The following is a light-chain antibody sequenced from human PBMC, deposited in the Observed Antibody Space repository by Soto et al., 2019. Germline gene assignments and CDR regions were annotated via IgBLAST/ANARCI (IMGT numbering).Light chain of an antibody. CDR3: HQYYSYPYP. J-gene: IGKJ3*01. CDR1: QGISSY. CDR2: AAS. V-gene: IGKV1-8*01. Sequence: AIRMTQSPSSFSASTGDRVTITCRASQGISSYLAWYQQKPGKAPKLLIYAASTLQSGVPSRFSGSGSGTDFTLTISCLKSEDLATYYCHQYYSYPYPFGPGTKVDIK.